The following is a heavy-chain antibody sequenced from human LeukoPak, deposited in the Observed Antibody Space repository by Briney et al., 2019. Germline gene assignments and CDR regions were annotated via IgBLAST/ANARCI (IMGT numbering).Heavy chain of an antibody. J-gene: IGHJ4*02. D-gene: IGHD4-17*01. CDR2: ISGNSGRT. CDR3: ARVGSAYGDLLEYDY. V-gene: IGHV1-18*01. Sequence: ASVNVSCKASGYSFTTYGISWVRQAPGQGLEWMGWISGNSGRTDYSPKLQDRVTMTTDTSTSTAYMELRSLTSADTGTYYCARVGSAYGDLLEYDYWGQGTLVTVSS. CDR1: GYSFTTYG.